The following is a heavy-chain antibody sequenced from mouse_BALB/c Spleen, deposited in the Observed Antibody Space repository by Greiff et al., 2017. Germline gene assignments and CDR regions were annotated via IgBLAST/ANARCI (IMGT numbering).Heavy chain of an antibody. CDR3: ARGYGATGAMDY. CDR2: INPSTGYT. D-gene: IGHD1-1*01. Sequence: QVQLQQSGAELAKPGASVKMSCKASGYTFTSYWMHWVKQRPGQGLEWIGYINPSTGYTEYNQKFKDKATLTADKSSSTAYMQLSSLTSEDSAVYYCARGYGATGAMDYWGQGTSVTVSS. V-gene: IGHV1-7*01. J-gene: IGHJ4*01. CDR1: GYTFTSYW.